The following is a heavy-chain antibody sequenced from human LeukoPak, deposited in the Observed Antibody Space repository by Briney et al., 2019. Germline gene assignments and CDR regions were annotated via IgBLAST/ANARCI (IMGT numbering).Heavy chain of an antibody. CDR3: ARAYYGDRGGYYYGMDV. V-gene: IGHV3-21*01. CDR2: ISSSSSYI. D-gene: IGHD4-17*01. CDR1: GFTFSSYS. Sequence: SGGSLRLSCAASGFTFSSYSMNWVRQAPGKGLEWVSSISSSSSYIYYADSVKGRFTISRDNAKNSLYLQMNSLRAEDTAVYYCARAYYGDRGGYYYGMDVWGKGTTVTVSS. J-gene: IGHJ6*04.